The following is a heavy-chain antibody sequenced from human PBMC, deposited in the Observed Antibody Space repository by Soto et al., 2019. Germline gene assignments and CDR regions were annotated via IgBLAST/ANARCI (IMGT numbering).Heavy chain of an antibody. Sequence: GESLKISCKGSGYSFTSYWIGWVRQMPGKGLEWMGIIYPGDSDTRYSPSYQGQVTIPADKSNSTAYLQWSSLKASDTAMYYCARHPEVSRGASSDPFSIRIYYWGQGTLVTVSS. CDR2: IYPGDSDT. CDR1: GYSFTSYW. J-gene: IGHJ4*02. D-gene: IGHD6-19*01. CDR3: ARHPEVSRGASSDPFSIRIYY. V-gene: IGHV5-51*01.